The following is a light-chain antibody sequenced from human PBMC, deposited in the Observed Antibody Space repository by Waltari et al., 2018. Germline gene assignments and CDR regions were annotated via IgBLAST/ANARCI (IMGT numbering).Light chain of an antibody. Sequence: EIVMTQSPATLSVSPGETATLSCRASQSISTNLAWYQQKPGQAPRLLIYGASTRASGIPARFSVSGSGTEFTLTISSLQSEDFAVYYCQQYHNWPPALTFGGGTKVEIK. J-gene: IGKJ4*01. CDR2: GAS. V-gene: IGKV3-15*01. CDR3: QQYHNWPPALT. CDR1: QSISTN.